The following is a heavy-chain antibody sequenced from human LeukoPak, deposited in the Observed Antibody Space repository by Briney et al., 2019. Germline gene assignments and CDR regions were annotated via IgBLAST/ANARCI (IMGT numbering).Heavy chain of an antibody. CDR2: MNPNSGNT. CDR3: ARGRTYYDILTGYSGFDY. V-gene: IGHV1-8*01. CDR1: GYTFTSYD. J-gene: IGHJ4*02. D-gene: IGHD3-9*01. Sequence: ASVKVSCKASGYTFTSYDINWVRQATGQGLEWMGWMNPNSGNTGYAQKFQGRVTMTRNTSISTDYMELSSLRSEDTAVYYCARGRTYYDILTGYSGFDYWGQGTLVTVSS.